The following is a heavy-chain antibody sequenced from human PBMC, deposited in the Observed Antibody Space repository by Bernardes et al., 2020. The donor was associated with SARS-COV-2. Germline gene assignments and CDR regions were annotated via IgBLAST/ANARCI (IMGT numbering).Heavy chain of an antibody. CDR3: ARDASVSSRGYFDY. CDR1: GDSITSSHW. V-gene: IGHV4-4*02. CDR2: IYHSGST. Sequence: SEPLSLTCAVSGDSITSSHWWSCVRQSPGRGLEWIGEIYHSGSTYYNPSLESRVAISVDNSKNQFSLTLNSVTAADTALYYCARDASVSSRGYFDYWSQGTLVTVSS. D-gene: IGHD3-10*01. J-gene: IGHJ4*02.